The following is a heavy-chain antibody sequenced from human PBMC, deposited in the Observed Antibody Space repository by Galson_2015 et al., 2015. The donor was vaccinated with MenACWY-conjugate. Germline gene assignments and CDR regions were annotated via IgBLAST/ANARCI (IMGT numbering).Heavy chain of an antibody. J-gene: IGHJ4*02. Sequence: SLRLSCAVSGFTFSSYWMHWVRQAPGKGLVWVSRINSDGSSTSYADTAKGRFTISRDNAKNTLYLQMNSLRAEDTAVYYCARTDGSPPRGFDYWGQGTLVTVSS. CDR2: INSDGSST. V-gene: IGHV3-74*01. D-gene: IGHD1-26*01. CDR1: GFTFSSYW. CDR3: ARTDGSPPRGFDY.